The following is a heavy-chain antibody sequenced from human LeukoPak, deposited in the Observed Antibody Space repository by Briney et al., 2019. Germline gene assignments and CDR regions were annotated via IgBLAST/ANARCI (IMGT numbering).Heavy chain of an antibody. V-gene: IGHV1-2*02. CDR3: ARQNRGFRPGSCYPL. CDR1: GYTFIDYY. Sequence: GASVKVSCKASGYTFIDYYMHWVRQAPGQGLEWMGWINPNSGGTNYAQKFQGRVTMTRDTSISTAYMELSRLRSDDTAVYYCARQNRGFRPGSCYPLWGQGTLVTVSS. D-gene: IGHD2-15*01. CDR2: INPNSGGT. J-gene: IGHJ4*02.